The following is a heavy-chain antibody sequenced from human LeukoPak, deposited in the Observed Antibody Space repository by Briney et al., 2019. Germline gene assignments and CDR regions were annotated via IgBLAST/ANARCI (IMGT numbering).Heavy chain of an antibody. CDR1: GYSFTSYW. Sequence: GESLKISCKGSGYSFTSYWVGWVRQMPGKGLEWMGIIYPGGSDTRYSPSFQGQVTISADKSISTAYLQWSSLKASDTAMYYCARGVRYCSSTSCYLLMGWFDPWGQGTLVTVSS. D-gene: IGHD2-2*01. CDR2: IYPGGSDT. CDR3: ARGVRYCSSTSCYLLMGWFDP. V-gene: IGHV5-51*01. J-gene: IGHJ5*02.